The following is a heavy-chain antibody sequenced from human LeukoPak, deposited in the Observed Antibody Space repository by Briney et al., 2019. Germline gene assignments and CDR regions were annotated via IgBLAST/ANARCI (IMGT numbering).Heavy chain of an antibody. CDR1: GGSISNGGYS. CDR2: IYHSGST. CDR3: ARDGVAAAGPFDY. Sequence: SETLSLTCAVSGGSISNGGYSWSWIRQPPGKGLEWIGYIYHSGSTYYNPSLKSRVTISVDTSKNQFSLKLSSVTAADTAVYYCARDGVAAAGPFDYWGQGTLVTVSS. D-gene: IGHD6-13*01. V-gene: IGHV4-30-2*01. J-gene: IGHJ4*02.